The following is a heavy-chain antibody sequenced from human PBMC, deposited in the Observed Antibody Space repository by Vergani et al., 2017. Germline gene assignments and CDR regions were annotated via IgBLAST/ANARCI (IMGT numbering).Heavy chain of an antibody. V-gene: IGHV3-23*01. D-gene: IGHD3-10*01. CDR1: GFTFSSYA. J-gene: IGHJ4*02. CDR3: TTSPITMVRGVITVYYFDY. Sequence: EVQLLESGGGLVQPGGSLRLSCAASGFTFSSYAMSWVRQAPGKGLEWVSAISGSGGSTYYADSVKGRFTISRDNSKNTLYLQMNSLKTEDTAVYYCTTSPITMVRGVITVYYFDYWGQGTLVTVSS. CDR2: ISGSGGST.